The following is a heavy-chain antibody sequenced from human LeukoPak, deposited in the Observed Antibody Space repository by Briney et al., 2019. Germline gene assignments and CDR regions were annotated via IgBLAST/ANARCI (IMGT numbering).Heavy chain of an antibody. CDR2: IWYDGSNK. CDR1: GFTFSSYG. CDR3: AREEYSSSWYFDY. V-gene: IGHV3-33*01. J-gene: IGHJ4*02. D-gene: IGHD6-13*01. Sequence: GGSLRLSCAACGFTFSSYGMHWVRQAPGKGLEWVAVIWYDGSNKYYADSVKGRFTISRDNSKNTLYLQMNSLRAEDTAVYYCAREEYSSSWYFDYWGQGTLVTVSS.